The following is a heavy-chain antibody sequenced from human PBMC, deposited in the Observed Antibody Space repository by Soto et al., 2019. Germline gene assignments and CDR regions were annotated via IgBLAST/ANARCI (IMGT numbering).Heavy chain of an antibody. V-gene: IGHV4-4*02. Sequence: SETLSLTCAVSSGSISSSNWWSWVRQPPGKGLEWIGEIYHSGSTNYNPSLKSRVTISVDKSKNQFSLKLSSVTAADTAVYYCARGPITQQWLVSDYYYYMDVWGKGTTVTVSS. CDR2: IYHSGST. CDR3: ARGPITQQWLVSDYYYYMDV. J-gene: IGHJ6*03. CDR1: SGSISSSNW. D-gene: IGHD6-19*01.